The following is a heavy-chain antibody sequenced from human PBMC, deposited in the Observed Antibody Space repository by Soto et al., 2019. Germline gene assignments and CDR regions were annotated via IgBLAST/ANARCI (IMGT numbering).Heavy chain of an antibody. CDR2: TYYRSKWYN. Sequence: SQTLSLTCAISVDRVSSNTAAWNWIRRSLSRGLEWLGRTYYRSKWYNDYAVSVKSRITINADTSKNQFSLQLNSVTPEDTAVYYCARDVVGMDVWGQGTTVTVSS. J-gene: IGHJ6*02. V-gene: IGHV6-1*01. CDR1: VDRVSSNTAA. D-gene: IGHD2-15*01. CDR3: ARDVVGMDV.